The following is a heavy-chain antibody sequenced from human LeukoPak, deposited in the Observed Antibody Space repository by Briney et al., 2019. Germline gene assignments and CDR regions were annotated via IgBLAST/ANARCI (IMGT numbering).Heavy chain of an antibody. J-gene: IGHJ2*01. V-gene: IGHV4-59*01. CDR1: GGSIRNYY. D-gene: IGHD3-22*01. CDR3: ARNTLQPPYYDDHSGYYWYFDL. Sequence: SETLSLTCTVSGGSIRNYYLSWIRQPPGKGLEWMGDIFYRGNTNYNPSLKSRVTISLDTSKNQFSLQLRSVTAADTAVYYCARNTLQPPYYDDHSGYYWYFDLWGRGTLVSVSS. CDR2: IFYRGNT.